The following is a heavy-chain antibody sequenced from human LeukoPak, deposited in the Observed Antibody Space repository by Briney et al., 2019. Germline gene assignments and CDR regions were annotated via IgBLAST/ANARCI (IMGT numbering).Heavy chain of an antibody. D-gene: IGHD2-2*01. J-gene: IGHJ5*02. V-gene: IGHV3-11*01. CDR3: ARDLGSSTSPNWFDP. CDR1: GFTFSDYY. Sequence: GGSLRLSCAASGFTFSDYYMSRIRQAPGKGLEWVSYISSSGSTIYYADSVKGRFTISRDNAKNSLYLQMNSLRAEDTAVYYCARDLGSSTSPNWFDPWGQGTLVTVSS. CDR2: ISSSGSTI.